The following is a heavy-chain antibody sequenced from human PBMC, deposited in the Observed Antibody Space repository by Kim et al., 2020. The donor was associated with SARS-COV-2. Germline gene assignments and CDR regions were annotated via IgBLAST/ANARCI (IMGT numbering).Heavy chain of an antibody. J-gene: IGHJ4*02. CDR2: VYYTGSS. CDR3: ARYYCGSACLYFQY. Sequence: SETLSLTCTVSGDSISGNYWSWIRQPPGKGLEWIGYVYYTGSSNYNPSLKGRVTLSVDTSKNQFSLSLSSVTAADTAVYFCARYYCGSACLYFQYWSQGTLVTVPS. V-gene: IGHV4-59*13. D-gene: IGHD2-21*02. CDR1: GDSISGNY.